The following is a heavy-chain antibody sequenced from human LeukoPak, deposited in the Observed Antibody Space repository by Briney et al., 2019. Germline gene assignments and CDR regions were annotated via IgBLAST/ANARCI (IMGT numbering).Heavy chain of an antibody. V-gene: IGHV3-7*01. CDR1: GFTFSSYW. D-gene: IGHD3-3*01. CDR2: IKQDGSEK. J-gene: IGHJ3*02. CDR3: ARAVLYDFWSGYWSDAFDI. Sequence: GGSLRLSCAASGFTFSSYWMSWVRQAPGKGLEWVANIKQDGSEKYYVDSVKGRFTISRDNAKNSLYLQMNSLRAEDTAVYYCARAVLYDFWSGYWSDAFDIWGQGTMVTVSS.